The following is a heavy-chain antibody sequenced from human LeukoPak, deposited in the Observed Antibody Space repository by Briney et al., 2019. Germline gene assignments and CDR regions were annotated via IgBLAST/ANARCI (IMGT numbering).Heavy chain of an antibody. J-gene: IGHJ4*02. Sequence: SVKVSCKASGGTFSSYAISWVRQAPGQGLEWMGGIIPIFGTANYAQKFQGRVTITADKSTSTAYMELSSLRSEDTAVYYCASLVGATTGSVDYWGQGTLVTVSS. D-gene: IGHD1-26*01. CDR3: ASLVGATTGSVDY. CDR2: IIPIFGTA. CDR1: GGTFSSYA. V-gene: IGHV1-69*06.